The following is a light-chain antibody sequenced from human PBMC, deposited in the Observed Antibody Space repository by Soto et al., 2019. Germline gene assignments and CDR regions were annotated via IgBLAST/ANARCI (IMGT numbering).Light chain of an antibody. Sequence: QTVVTQEQSFSVSPGGTVTLTCGLSSGSVSTSYYPSWYQQTPGQAPRTLIYSTNTRSSGVPDRFSGSILGNKAALTITGAQADDESDYYCVLYMGSGIRVFGGGTKLTGL. J-gene: IGLJ3*02. CDR1: SGSVSTSYY. CDR3: VLYMGSGIRV. CDR2: STN. V-gene: IGLV8-61*01.